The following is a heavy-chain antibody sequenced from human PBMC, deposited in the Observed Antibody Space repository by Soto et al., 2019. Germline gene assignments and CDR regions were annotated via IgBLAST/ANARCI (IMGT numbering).Heavy chain of an antibody. D-gene: IGHD4-4*01. CDR2: ISGSGGST. CDR3: AKVPTGEMATVFQAFDI. V-gene: IGHV3-23*01. J-gene: IGHJ3*02. CDR1: EFTFSSYA. Sequence: PGGSLRLSCVASEFTFSSYAMSWVRQAPGKGLEWVSAISGSGGSTYYADSVKGRFAVSRDNSKSTLYLQMNSLRDEDTAVYYCAKVPTGEMATVFQAFDIWGQGTMVTV.